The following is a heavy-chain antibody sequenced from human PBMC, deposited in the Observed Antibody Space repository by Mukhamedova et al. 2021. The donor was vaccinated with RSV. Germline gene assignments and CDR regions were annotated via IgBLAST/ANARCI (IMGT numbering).Heavy chain of an antibody. Sequence: SISSSSSYIYYADSVKGRFTISRDNAKNSLYLQMNSLRAEDTAVYYCARDGHLLSLPYSWFDPWGQGTLVTVSS. D-gene: IGHD2-2*01. CDR3: ARDGHLLSLPYSWFDP. V-gene: IGHV3-21*01. CDR2: ISSSSSYI. J-gene: IGHJ5*02.